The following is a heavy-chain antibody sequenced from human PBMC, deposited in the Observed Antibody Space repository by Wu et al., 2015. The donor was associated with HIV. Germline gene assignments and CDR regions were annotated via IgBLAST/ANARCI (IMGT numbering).Heavy chain of an antibody. V-gene: IGHV3-30*03. J-gene: IGHJ3*01. CDR3: ARGTYSVVGITSDAFDV. CDR1: GFSFSHYV. CDR2: VSYDGSKK. D-gene: IGHD3-22*01. Sequence: QVQLVESGGGVVKPGRSLRLSCSASGFSFSHYVMHWVRQAPGKGLEWVAVVSYDGSKKQYGDSVKGRFTISRDNSRTTVYLQMNSVRVEDAVVYYCARGTYSVVGITSDAFDVWGQGTLVTVSS.